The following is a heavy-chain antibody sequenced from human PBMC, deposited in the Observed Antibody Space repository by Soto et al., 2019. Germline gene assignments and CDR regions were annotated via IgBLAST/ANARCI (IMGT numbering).Heavy chain of an antibody. CDR3: ARDSELAVTTGNYYYGMDV. V-gene: IGHV3-21*01. D-gene: IGHD4-4*01. CDR2: ISSSSSYI. Sequence: LRLSCAASGFTFSSYSMNWVRQAPGKGLEWVSSISSSSSYIYYADSVKGRFTISRDNAKNSLYLQMNSLRAEDTAVYYCARDSELAVTTGNYYYGMDVWGQGTPVTVYS. CDR1: GFTFSSYS. J-gene: IGHJ6*02.